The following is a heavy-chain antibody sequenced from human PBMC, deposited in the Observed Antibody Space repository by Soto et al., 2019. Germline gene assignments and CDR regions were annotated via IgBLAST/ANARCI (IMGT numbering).Heavy chain of an antibody. CDR3: ARDKITGLIDY. CDR1: GGSFSGYC. Sequence: ASETLSLTCAVYGGSFSGYCWSWIRQTPGERLEWVGDICHGGGANYNPSLKSRVSFSMDPSKNQFSLKLNSVMAADTAVYYCARDKITGLIDYSGQGTLVTGSS. CDR2: ICHGGGA. J-gene: IGHJ4*02. D-gene: IGHD1-1*01. V-gene: IGHV4-34*01.